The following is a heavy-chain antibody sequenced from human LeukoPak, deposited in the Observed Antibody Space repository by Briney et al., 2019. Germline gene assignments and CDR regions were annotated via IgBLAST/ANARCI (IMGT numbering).Heavy chain of an antibody. J-gene: IGHJ5*02. CDR3: ARHLLSITMVRGVMDWFDP. V-gene: IGHV4-34*01. CDR1: GGSFSGYY. Sequence: PSETLSLTCAVYGGSFSGYYWSWIRQPPGKGLEWIGEINHSGSTNYNPSLKSRVTISVDTSKNQFSLKLSSVTAADTAVYYCARHLLSITMVRGVMDWFDPWGQGTLVTVSS. D-gene: IGHD3-10*01. CDR2: INHSGST.